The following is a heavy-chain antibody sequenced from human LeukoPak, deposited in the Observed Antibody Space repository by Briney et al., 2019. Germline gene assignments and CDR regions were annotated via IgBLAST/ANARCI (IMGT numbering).Heavy chain of an antibody. CDR3: ARAKYSSGWYFDP. Sequence: GGSLRLSCAASGFTFSSYEMNWVRQAPGKGLEWVSYISSSGSTIYYADSVKGRFTISGDNAKNSLYLQMDSLRAEDTAIYYCARAKYSSGWYFDPWGQGALLTVSS. CDR2: ISSSGSTI. D-gene: IGHD6-19*01. V-gene: IGHV3-48*03. CDR1: GFTFSSYE. J-gene: IGHJ4*02.